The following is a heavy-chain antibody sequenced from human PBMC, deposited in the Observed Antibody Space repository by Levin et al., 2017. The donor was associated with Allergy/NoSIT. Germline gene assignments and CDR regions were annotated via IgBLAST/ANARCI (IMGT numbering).Heavy chain of an antibody. CDR2: INDSGNT. V-gene: IGHV4-34*01. D-gene: IGHD2-15*01. CDR1: GESFSGHY. CDR3: ARATIRPEVGVTGASSTLDY. J-gene: IGHJ4*02. Sequence: SETLSLTCAVYGESFSGHYWSWIRQPPGKGLEWIGEINDSGNTNYNPSLESRATISVDTSKNQFSLKLRSVTAADTGVYYCARATIRPEVGVTGASSTLDYWGQGTLFTVSS.